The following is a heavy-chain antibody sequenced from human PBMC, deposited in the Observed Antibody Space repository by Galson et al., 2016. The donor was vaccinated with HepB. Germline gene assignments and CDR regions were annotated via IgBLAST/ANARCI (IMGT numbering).Heavy chain of an antibody. V-gene: IGHV4-61*02. CDR2: ISKTGDA. J-gene: IGHJ3*01. CDR3: ARNNWQFLQFLDALDV. D-gene: IGHD1-20*01. Sequence: TLSLTCTVSGASLNSGTYFWSWIRQPAGQGLEWIGRISKTGDADYNSSLRGRVTISVDTSKNQFSLNLTSVTAADTAVYYCARNNWQFLQFLDALDVWGRGSMVTVSS. CDR1: GASLNSGTYF.